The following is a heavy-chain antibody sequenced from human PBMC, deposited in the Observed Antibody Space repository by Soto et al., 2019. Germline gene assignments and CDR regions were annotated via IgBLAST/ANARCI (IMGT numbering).Heavy chain of an antibody. CDR2: ISGSGGSP. D-gene: IGHD3-10*01. CDR3: AKGLRGSGRDWFDP. CDR1: GFTFSSYA. Sequence: EVQLLESGGGLVQPGGSLRLSCAASGFTFSSYAMSWVRQAPGKGLEWVSAISGSGGSPYYAGSVKGRFTITRDNSKNTLYLQLNSLSAEDRAVYYCAKGLRGSGRDWFDPWRQGTLVTVSS. J-gene: IGHJ5*02. V-gene: IGHV3-23*01.